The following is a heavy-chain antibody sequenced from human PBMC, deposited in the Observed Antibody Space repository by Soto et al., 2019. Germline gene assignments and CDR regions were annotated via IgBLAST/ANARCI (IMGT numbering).Heavy chain of an antibody. V-gene: IGHV3-23*01. Sequence: GGSLRLSCAASGFTFSSYAMNWVRQAPGKGLEWVSANSGSGGSTYYADSVKGRFTISRDNSKNMLFLQMNSLTAGDTAVYYCAKAFKGAIYYYYMDVWGKGTTVTVSS. D-gene: IGHD2-2*01. CDR1: GFTFSSYA. CDR3: AKAFKGAIYYYYMDV. CDR2: NSGSGGST. J-gene: IGHJ6*03.